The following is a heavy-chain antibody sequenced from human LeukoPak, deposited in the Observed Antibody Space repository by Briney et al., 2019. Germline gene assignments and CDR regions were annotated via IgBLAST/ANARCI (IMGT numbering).Heavy chain of an antibody. CDR2: INPNSGGT. CDR1: GYTFTGYY. D-gene: IGHD5-24*01. Sequence: GASVKVSCKASGYTFTGYYMHWVRQAPGQGLEWMGRINPNSGGTNYAQKFQGRVTMTRGTSISTAYMELSRLRSDDTAVYYCATRDGYNPEYFDYWGQGTLVTVSS. V-gene: IGHV1-2*06. J-gene: IGHJ4*02. CDR3: ATRDGYNPEYFDY.